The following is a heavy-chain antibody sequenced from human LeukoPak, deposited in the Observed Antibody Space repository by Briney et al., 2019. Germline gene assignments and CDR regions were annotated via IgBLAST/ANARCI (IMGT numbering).Heavy chain of an antibody. CDR1: GGSISSGSYY. J-gene: IGHJ3*02. CDR2: IYTSGST. D-gene: IGHD3-9*01. CDR3: ASRYYDILTGYSAFDI. Sequence: TLSLTCTVSGGSISSGSYYWSWIRQPAGKGLEWIGRIYTSGSTNYNPSLKSRVTISVDTSKNQFSLKLSSVTAADTAVYYCASRYYDILTGYSAFDIWGQGTMVTVSS. V-gene: IGHV4-61*02.